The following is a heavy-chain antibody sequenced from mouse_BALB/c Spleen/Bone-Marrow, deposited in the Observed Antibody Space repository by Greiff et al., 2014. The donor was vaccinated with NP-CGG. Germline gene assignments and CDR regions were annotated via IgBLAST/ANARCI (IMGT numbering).Heavy chain of an antibody. D-gene: IGHD2-4*01. J-gene: IGHJ1*01. CDR1: GFSLTSYG. CDR3: SRDPIYYDYNYYFDV. CDR2: IWAGGST. V-gene: IGHV2-9*02. Sequence: QVQLQQSGPGLVAPSQSLSITCTVSGFSLTSYGVHWVRQPPGKGLEWLGVIWAGGSTNYNSALMSRLSISKDNSKNQVFLKKNNLQTDDAAMYYCSRDPIYYDYNYYFDVWGAGTSVTVSS.